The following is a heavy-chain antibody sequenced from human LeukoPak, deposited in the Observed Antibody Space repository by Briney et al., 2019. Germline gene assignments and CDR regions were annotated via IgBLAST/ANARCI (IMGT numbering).Heavy chain of an antibody. CDR1: GGSFSGYY. CDR3: ARAYSSSWLDY. Sequence: PSETPSLTCAVYGGSFSGYYWSWIRQPPGKGLEWIGEINHSGSTNYNPSLKSRVIISVDTSKNQFSLKLSSVTAADTAVYYCARAYSSSWLDYWGQGTLVTVSS. V-gene: IGHV4-34*01. CDR2: INHSGST. J-gene: IGHJ4*02. D-gene: IGHD6-13*01.